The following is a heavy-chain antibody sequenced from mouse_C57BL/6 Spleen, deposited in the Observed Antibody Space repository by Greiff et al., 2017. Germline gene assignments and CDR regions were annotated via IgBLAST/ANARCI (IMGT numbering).Heavy chain of an antibody. CDR1: GYTFTSYW. CDR3: AISTRSVVSYFGC. J-gene: IGHJ2*01. Sequence: QVQLQQPGAELVKPGASVKLSCKASGYTFTSYWMPWVKQRPGRGLEWIGEIDPSSGGTTYNEKFKSKATLTVDKPSSTAYVQLSSLTSEDSSVFYCAISTRSVVSYFGCGGQSTTLTV. CDR2: IDPSSGGT. D-gene: IGHD1-1*01. V-gene: IGHV1-72*01.